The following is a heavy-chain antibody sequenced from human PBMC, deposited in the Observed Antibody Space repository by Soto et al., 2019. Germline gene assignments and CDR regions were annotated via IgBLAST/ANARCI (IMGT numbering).Heavy chain of an antibody. CDR1: GGTFSSYT. J-gene: IGHJ5*02. V-gene: IGHV1-69*02. Sequence: QVQLVKSGAEVKKPGSSVKVSCKASGGTFSSYTISWVRQAPGQGLEWMGRIIPILGIANYAQKFQGRVTITADKSTSTAYMELSSLRSEDTAVYYCARGDCSGGSCYSIDPWGQGTLVTVSS. CDR3: ARGDCSGGSCYSIDP. D-gene: IGHD2-15*01. CDR2: IIPILGIA.